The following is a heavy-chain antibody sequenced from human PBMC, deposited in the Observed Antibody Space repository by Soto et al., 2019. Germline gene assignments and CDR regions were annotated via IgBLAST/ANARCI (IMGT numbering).Heavy chain of an antibody. Sequence: ASVKVSCKASGYTFDKYGIIWVRQARGQGLEWMGGVSGEDGNTNYAQKLQGRVTMTEDTSTNTAYMELSSLRSEDTAVYYCATGHCSSTSCYASIYWGQGTLVTVSS. V-gene: IGHV1-18*01. CDR1: GYTFDKYG. CDR2: VSGEDGNT. CDR3: ATGHCSSTSCYASIY. D-gene: IGHD2-2*01. J-gene: IGHJ4*02.